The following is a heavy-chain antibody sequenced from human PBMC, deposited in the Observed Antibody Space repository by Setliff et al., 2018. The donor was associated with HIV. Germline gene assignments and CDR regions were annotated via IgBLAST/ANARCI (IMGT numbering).Heavy chain of an antibody. V-gene: IGHV1-2*02. CDR2: INPNSGGT. CDR1: GYTFTSYG. CDR3: ARTPSIGYYDSTGSYFDY. D-gene: IGHD3-22*01. Sequence: ASVKVACKASGYTFTSYGISWVRQAPGQGLEWMGWINPNSGGTTYAQKFQGRVTMTRDTSISTAYMEVSRLRSYDTAVYYCARTPSIGYYDSTGSYFDYGGQGTLVTVSS. J-gene: IGHJ4*02.